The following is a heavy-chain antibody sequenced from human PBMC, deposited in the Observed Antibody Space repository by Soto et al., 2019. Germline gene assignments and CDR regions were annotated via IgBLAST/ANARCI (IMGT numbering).Heavy chain of an antibody. V-gene: IGHV3-74*01. CDR3: AKDLFRYGEWRRGPKFDY. Sequence: GGSLRLSCAASGFTFSSYWMHWFRQAPGKGLVWVSRINSGGGTTTYADSVKGRFTISRDNAKNTLYLQMNGLRAEDTAVYYCAKDLFRYGEWRRGPKFDYWGKRTLGTVAS. CDR2: INSGGGTT. CDR1: GFTFSSYW. J-gene: IGHJ4*02. D-gene: IGHD4-17*01.